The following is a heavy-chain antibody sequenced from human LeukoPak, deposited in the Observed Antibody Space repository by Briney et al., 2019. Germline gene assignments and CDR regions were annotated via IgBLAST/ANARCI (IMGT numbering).Heavy chain of an antibody. D-gene: IGHD3-22*01. Sequence: PSETLSLTCTVSGGSISSYYYTWIRQPPGKGREWIGYIHYSGSTNYNPSLKSRVTISVDTSKNQFSLNLSSVTAADTAVYYCARGSRYYYDSRGYLFDYWGQGTLVTVSS. CDR2: IHYSGST. CDR3: ARGSRYYYDSRGYLFDY. J-gene: IGHJ4*02. CDR1: GGSISSYY. V-gene: IGHV4-59*01.